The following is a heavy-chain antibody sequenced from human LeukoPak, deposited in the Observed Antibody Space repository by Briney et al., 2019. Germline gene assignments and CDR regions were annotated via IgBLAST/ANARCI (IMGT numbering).Heavy chain of an antibody. CDR1: GFTLSSYA. V-gene: IGHV3-23*01. Sequence: PGGSLRLSCAASGFTLSSYAMSWVRQAPGKGLEWVSAISGSGDSTYYGDSVKGRFTISRDNSKNTLYLQMNSLRAEDTAVYYCAKTRPLDSSSWSHGDYWGQGTLDTVSS. J-gene: IGHJ4*02. CDR2: ISGSGDST. D-gene: IGHD6-13*01. CDR3: AKTRPLDSSSWSHGDY.